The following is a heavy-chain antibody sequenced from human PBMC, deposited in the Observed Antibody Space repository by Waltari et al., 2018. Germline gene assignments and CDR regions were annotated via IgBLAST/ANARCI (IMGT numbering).Heavy chain of an antibody. Sequence: QVQLQESGPGLVKPSETLSLCTVSGGSISSSYWSWIRQPPGKGLEWIGYIYSSGTTNNNPSLKSRVTISVDTSKNQFSLKLSSVTAADTAVYYCARDRYCSGGSCYGAGGAFDIWGQGTMVTVSS. CDR2: IYSSGTT. CDR3: ARDRYCSGGSCYGAGGAFDI. J-gene: IGHJ3*02. D-gene: IGHD2-15*01. V-gene: IGHV4-59*01. CDR1: GGSISSSY.